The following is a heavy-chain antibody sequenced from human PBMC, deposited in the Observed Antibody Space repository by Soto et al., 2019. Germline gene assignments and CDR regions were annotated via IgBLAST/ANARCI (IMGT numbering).Heavy chain of an antibody. D-gene: IGHD2-15*01. J-gene: IGHJ3*02. CDR1: EFTVSGHA. CDR2: ITADGGT. Sequence: EVQVLESGGGLVQPGGSLRLSCEGSEFTVSGHAMTWIRQAPGKGPEWVSTITADGGTYYADSVKGRSAMSRDTSENTLYLQMNSLGAEDTAAYYCAPHVSCSGGSCQYDAFAIRGQGTMVTVSS. V-gene: IGHV3-23*01. CDR3: APHVSCSGGSCQYDAFAI.